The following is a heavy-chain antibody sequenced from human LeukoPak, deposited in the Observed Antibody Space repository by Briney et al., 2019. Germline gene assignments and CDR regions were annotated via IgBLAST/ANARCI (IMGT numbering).Heavy chain of an antibody. J-gene: IGHJ5*02. CDR3: ARSLEVDP. V-gene: IGHV3-23*01. CDR2: ITGSGTTT. Sequence: GGSLRLSCAASGFTFSIYAMSWVRQAPGKGLEWVSGITGSGTTTYYADSVKGRFTISRDNYKNTLYLQMSSLRAEDTAVYYCARSLEVDPWGQGTLVTVSS. CDR1: GFTFSIYA.